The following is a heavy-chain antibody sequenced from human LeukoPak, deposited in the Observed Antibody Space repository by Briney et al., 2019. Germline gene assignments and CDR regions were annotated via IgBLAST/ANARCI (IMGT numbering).Heavy chain of an antibody. D-gene: IGHD5-24*01. V-gene: IGHV4-30-4*01. J-gene: IGHJ3*02. CDR2: IYYSGST. CDR3: ARDDNIFRDGYNYGAFDI. CDR1: GGSISSGDYY. Sequence: PSETLSLTCTVSGGSISSGDYYWSWIRQPPGKGLEWIGYIYYSGSTYYNPSLKSRVTISVDRSKNQFSLKLSSVTAADTAVYYCARDDNIFRDGYNYGAFDIWGQGTMVTVSS.